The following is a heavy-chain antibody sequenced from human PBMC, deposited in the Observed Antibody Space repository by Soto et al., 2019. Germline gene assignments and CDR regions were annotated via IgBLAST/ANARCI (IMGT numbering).Heavy chain of an antibody. CDR3: ATDCFNKPGSYYDMSV. V-gene: IGHV3-33*03. D-gene: IGHD2-15*01. CDR2: IWFDASSK. J-gene: IGHJ6*02. CDR1: GFSFSNYG. Sequence: GGALRLSCAASGFSFSNYGMHWVRQAPGKGLGWGAGIWFDASSKYYADSGKGGFTISRDNSKNTLYLQMNTPRAEDTAVHYCATDCFNKPGSYYDMSVWGQGTTVPVSS.